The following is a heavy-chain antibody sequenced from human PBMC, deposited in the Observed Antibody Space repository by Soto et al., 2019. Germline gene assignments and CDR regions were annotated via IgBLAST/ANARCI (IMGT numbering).Heavy chain of an antibody. V-gene: IGHV4-59*01. CDR1: GGSISSYY. CDR3: ARDAGYYDSSGHDAFDI. D-gene: IGHD3-22*01. J-gene: IGHJ3*02. CDR2: IYYSGGT. Sequence: QVQLQESGPGLVKPSETLSLTCTVSGGSISSYYWSWIRQPPGKGLEWIGYIYYSGGTNYNPSLKSRVTISVDTSKHQFSLKLSSVTAADTAVYHCARDAGYYDSSGHDAFDIWGQGTMVTVSS.